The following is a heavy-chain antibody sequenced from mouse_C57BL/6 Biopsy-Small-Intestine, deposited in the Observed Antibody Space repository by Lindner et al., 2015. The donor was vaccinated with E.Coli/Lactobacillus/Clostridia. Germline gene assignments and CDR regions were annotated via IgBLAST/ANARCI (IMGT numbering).Heavy chain of an antibody. Sequence: SVKVFCKASGYTFTSYYIHWVRQAPGQGLEWMGIFNPGGTGTRYAQKFQGRITMTRDTSTSTVFMELSSLTSDDTAVYYCARSHQKGLEHWGQGTLVTVSS. D-gene: IGHD3-3*01. V-gene: IGHV1S61*01. CDR2: FNPGGTGT. J-gene: IGHJ4*01. CDR3: ARSHQKGLEH. CDR1: GYTFTSYY.